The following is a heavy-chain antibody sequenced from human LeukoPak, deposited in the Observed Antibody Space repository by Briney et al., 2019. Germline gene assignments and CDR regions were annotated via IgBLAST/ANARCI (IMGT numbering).Heavy chain of an antibody. D-gene: IGHD3-10*02. J-gene: IGHJ6*04. V-gene: IGHV3-48*03. CDR3: AELGITMIGGV. CDR1: GFTFSSYE. Sequence: GGSLRLSCAASGFTFSSYEMNWVRQAPGKGLEWVSYISSSGSTIYYADSVKGRYTISRDNAKNSLYLQMNSLRAEDTAVYYCAELGITMIGGVWGKGTTVTISS. CDR2: ISSSGSTI.